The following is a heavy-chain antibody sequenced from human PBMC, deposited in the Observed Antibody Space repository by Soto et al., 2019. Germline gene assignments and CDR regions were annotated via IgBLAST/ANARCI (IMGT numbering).Heavy chain of an antibody. CDR3: GRLEGLATISYYFDY. V-gene: IGHV4-39*01. Sequence: QLQLQESGPGLVKPSETLSLTCTVSGGSVSSSSYYWGWVRQPPGKGLEWIGSGYYSGSTYYNPSLESRVTISVDKSKHQFSLKLMSLSAADTAVYYCGRLEGLATISYYFDYWGQGALVTVSS. CDR1: GGSVSSSSYY. CDR2: GYYSGST. D-gene: IGHD3-9*01. J-gene: IGHJ4*02.